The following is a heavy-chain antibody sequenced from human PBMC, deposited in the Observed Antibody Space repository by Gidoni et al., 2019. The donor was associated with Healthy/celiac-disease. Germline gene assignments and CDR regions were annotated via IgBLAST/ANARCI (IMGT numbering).Heavy chain of an antibody. D-gene: IGHD6-13*01. CDR3: ARAAAGPDHDAFDI. CDR2: IYYSGST. CDR1: GGSISSYY. J-gene: IGHJ3*02. Sequence: QVQLQESGPGLVKPSETLSLTCTVSGGSISSYYWSWIRQPPGKGLEWIGYIYYSGSTNYNPSLKSRVTISVDTSKNQFSLKLSSVTAADTAVYYCARAAAGPDHDAFDIWGQGTMVTVSS. V-gene: IGHV4-59*01.